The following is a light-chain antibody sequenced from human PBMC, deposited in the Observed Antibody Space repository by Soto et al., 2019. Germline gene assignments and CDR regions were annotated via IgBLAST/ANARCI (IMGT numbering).Light chain of an antibody. CDR2: GTS. CDR3: QQYNKWPQ. CDR1: QSVSNK. Sequence: EIVMTQSPGTLSVSPGERATLFCRASQSVSNKLAWYQQKPGQAPRLIIDGTSTRATGIPARFSGSGSGTDFTLTISSLQSEDFAIYYCQQYNKWPQFGGGTKV. V-gene: IGKV3-15*01. J-gene: IGKJ4*02.